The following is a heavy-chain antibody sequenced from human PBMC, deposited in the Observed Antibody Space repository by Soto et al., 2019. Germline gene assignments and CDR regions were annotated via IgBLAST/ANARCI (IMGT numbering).Heavy chain of an antibody. CDR1: GFIFSDYW. CDR3: ARDEGNAMIRGYDN. V-gene: IGHV3-74*03. J-gene: IGHJ4*02. Sequence: EAQLVQSGGGLVQHGGSMRLSCAASGFIFSDYWMHWVRQPPGKGLVWVSSIKFDGSRTPYADSVEGRFTISRDNAKNTLYLQMNSLSAEDTAVYYCARDEGNAMIRGYDNWGQGTLVTVSS. CDR2: IKFDGSRT. D-gene: IGHD3-10*01.